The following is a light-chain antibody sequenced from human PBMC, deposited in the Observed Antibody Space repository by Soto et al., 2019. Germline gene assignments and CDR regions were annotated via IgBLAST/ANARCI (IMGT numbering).Light chain of an antibody. J-gene: IGKJ2*01. Sequence: DIQMTQSPSTLSASVGDRVTITCRASQSVTNWLAWYQQKPGKAPNLLIYDASRLQSGIPSRFSGSGSGTEFTLTISSLQPDDFATYYCQQYTTYPYPFGQGTKLEMK. CDR3: QQYTTYPYP. CDR2: DAS. CDR1: QSVTNW. V-gene: IGKV1-5*01.